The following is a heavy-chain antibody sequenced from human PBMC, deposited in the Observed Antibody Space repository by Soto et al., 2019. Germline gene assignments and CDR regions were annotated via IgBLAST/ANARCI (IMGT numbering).Heavy chain of an antibody. CDR1: GGSITGGSISSTTYY. Sequence: SETLSLTCTVSGGSITGGSISSTTYYWGWMRQPPGKGLEWIASFFIGGNTYYNPSLKSRVTTSVDTSKNQFSLRLTSVTAADTAVYYCAKQGGKYGIGSFDPWGQGTLVTVPS. D-gene: IGHD1-1*01. J-gene: IGHJ5*02. CDR2: FFIGGNT. V-gene: IGHV4-39*01. CDR3: AKQGGKYGIGSFDP.